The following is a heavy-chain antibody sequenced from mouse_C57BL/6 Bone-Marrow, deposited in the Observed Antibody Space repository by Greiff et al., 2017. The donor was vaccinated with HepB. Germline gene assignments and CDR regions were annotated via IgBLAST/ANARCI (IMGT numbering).Heavy chain of an antibody. J-gene: IGHJ2*01. CDR1: GFTFSDYA. CDR2: ISSGSSTI. CDR3: ESRILGDY. V-gene: IGHV5-17*01. Sequence: EVKLVESGGGLVKPGGSLKLSCAASGFTFSDYAMHWVRQAPEKGLEWVAYISSGSSTIYYADTVKGRFTISRDNANNTLFLQVTSLRSEDTAMCYCESRILGDYEGWGTTLTVSA. D-gene: IGHD5-2*01.